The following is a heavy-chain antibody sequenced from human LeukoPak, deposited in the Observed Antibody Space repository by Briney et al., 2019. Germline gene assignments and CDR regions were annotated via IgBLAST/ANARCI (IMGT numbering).Heavy chain of an antibody. CDR2: IIPIFGTA. D-gene: IGHD3-10*01. Sequence: SVKVSCKASGGTFSSYAISWVRQAPGQGLEWMGGIIPIFGTANYAQKFQGRVTITADKSTSTAYMELSSLGSEETAVYYCARLIAGDFDYWGQGTLVTVSS. J-gene: IGHJ4*02. CDR1: GGTFSSYA. CDR3: ARLIAGDFDY. V-gene: IGHV1-69*06.